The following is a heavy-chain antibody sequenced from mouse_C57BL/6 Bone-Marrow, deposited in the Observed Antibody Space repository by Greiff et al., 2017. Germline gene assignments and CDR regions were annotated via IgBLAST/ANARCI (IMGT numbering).Heavy chain of an antibody. CDR3: ARQDGYYGY. Sequence: EVQLQESGGDLVKPGGSLKLSCAASGFTFSSYGMSWVRQTPDKRLEWVATISSGGSYTYYPDSVKGRFTISRDNAKNTLYLQMSSLKSEDTAMYYCARQDGYYGYWGQGTTRTVSS. CDR2: ISSGGSYT. D-gene: IGHD2-3*01. CDR1: GFTFSSYG. V-gene: IGHV5-6*01. J-gene: IGHJ2*01.